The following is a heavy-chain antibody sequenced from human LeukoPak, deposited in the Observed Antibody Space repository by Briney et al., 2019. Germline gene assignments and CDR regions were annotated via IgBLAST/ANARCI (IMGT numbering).Heavy chain of an antibody. CDR3: ARGHSSSWGGYYYYYCMDV. V-gene: IGHV1-46*01. Sequence: ASVKVSCKASGYTFTSYYMHWVRQAPGQGLEWMGIINPSGGSTSYAQKFQGRVTMTGDTSTSTVYMELSSLRSEDTAVYYCARGHSSSWGGYYYYYCMDVWGKGTTVTISS. D-gene: IGHD6-13*01. CDR2: INPSGGST. CDR1: GYTFTSYY. J-gene: IGHJ6*03.